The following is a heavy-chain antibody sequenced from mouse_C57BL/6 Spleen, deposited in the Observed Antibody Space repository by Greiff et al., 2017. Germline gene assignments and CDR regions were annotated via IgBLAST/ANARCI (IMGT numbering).Heavy chain of an antibody. V-gene: IGHV1-69*01. CDR1: GYTFTSYW. J-gene: IGHJ4*01. CDR2: IDPSDSYT. D-gene: IGHD1-1*02. Sequence: QVQLQQPGAELVMPGASVKLSCKASGYTFTSYWLHWVKQRPGQGLEWIGEIDPSDSYTNYNQKFKGKSTLTVDKSSSTAYMQLSSLTSEDSAVYYCARVGDYRGQGTSGTVSS. CDR3: ARVGDY.